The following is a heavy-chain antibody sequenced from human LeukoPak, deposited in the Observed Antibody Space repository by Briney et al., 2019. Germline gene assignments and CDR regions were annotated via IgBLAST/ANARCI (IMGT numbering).Heavy chain of an antibody. J-gene: IGHJ4*02. Sequence: PGRSLRLSCAASGFTFSVYGMHWVRQAPGKGLEWVAVIWNYGSNKNYAESVKGRFTTSRDNSRNTLYLQMDSLRADDPGVYYCARETDYYDSSGYLNYWGEGALVTVSS. D-gene: IGHD3-22*01. CDR1: GFTFSVYG. CDR2: IWNYGSNK. V-gene: IGHV3-33*01. CDR3: ARETDYYDSSGYLNY.